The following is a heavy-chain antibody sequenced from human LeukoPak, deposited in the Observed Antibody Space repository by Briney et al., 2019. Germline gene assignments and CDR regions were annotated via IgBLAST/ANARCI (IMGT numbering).Heavy chain of an antibody. J-gene: IGHJ4*02. CDR1: GGSIRSYY. CDR2: ISYSGYT. CDR3: ARGRNDNGGMFFYS. Sequence: PSETLSLTCTVSGGSIRSYYWSWIRQAPGKGLEWIGFISYSGYTSYSPSLKSRVAISVDPSKSQFSLRLSSMTAADTAIYYCARGRNDNGGMFFYSWAQGTLVTVSS. D-gene: IGHD4-23*01. V-gene: IGHV4-59*01.